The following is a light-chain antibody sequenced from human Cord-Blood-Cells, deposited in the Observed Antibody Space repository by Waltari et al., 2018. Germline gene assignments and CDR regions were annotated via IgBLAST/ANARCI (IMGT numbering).Light chain of an antibody. Sequence: EIVMTQSPATLSVSPGERATLSCRASQSVSSNLAWYQQKPGQAPRPLIYGASTRASGIPARFSGSGSGTEFTLTISSLQSEDFAVYYCQQYKNWPTFGQGTKVEIK. CDR1: QSVSSN. CDR2: GAS. V-gene: IGKV3-15*01. CDR3: QQYKNWPT. J-gene: IGKJ1*01.